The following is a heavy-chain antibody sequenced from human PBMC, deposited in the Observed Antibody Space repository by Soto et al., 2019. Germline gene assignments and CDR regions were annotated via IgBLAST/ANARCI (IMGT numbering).Heavy chain of an antibody. CDR2: ISDDGSNK. CDR1: GFTFSDYG. D-gene: IGHD3-10*01. Sequence: PGGSLRLSCAASGFTFSDYGMHWVRQAPSKGLEWVALISDDGSNKSYADSVKGRFTISRDKSKDTLCLQMNSLRAEDTAVYYCAKAGGSGSYYNGLLDYWGQGTLVTVSS. J-gene: IGHJ4*02. CDR3: AKAGGSGSYYNGLLDY. V-gene: IGHV3-30*18.